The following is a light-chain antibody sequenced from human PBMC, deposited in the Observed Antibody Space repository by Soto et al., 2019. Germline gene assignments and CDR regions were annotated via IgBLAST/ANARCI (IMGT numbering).Light chain of an antibody. V-gene: IGKV1-5*03. CDR1: QSINSW. J-gene: IGKJ1*01. CDR3: QQYTSYST. CDR2: KAS. Sequence: DIQMTQSPSTLSASVGDRVTITCRASQSINSWLAWYQQKPGRAPKLLIYKASSLESGVPSRFSGSGSETEVTLTISSLQPDDFATYYCQQYTSYSTFGQGTKLEIK.